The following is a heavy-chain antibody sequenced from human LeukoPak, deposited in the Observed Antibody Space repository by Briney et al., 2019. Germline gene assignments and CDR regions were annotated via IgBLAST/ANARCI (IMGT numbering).Heavy chain of an antibody. CDR1: GYTFTSYY. CDR2: INPNSGVT. D-gene: IGHD3-10*01. J-gene: IGHJ4*02. Sequence: ASVKVSCKASGYTFTSYYVHWVRQAPGQGLEWMGWINPNSGVTDYAQKFQGRASMTRDTSISTAYMELSRLRSDDTAVYYCARNYGNDYWGQGTLVTVSS. CDR3: ARNYGNDY. V-gene: IGHV1-2*02.